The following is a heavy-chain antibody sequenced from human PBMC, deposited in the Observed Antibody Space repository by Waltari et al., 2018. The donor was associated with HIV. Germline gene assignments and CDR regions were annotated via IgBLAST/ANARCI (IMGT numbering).Heavy chain of an antibody. V-gene: IGHV2-5*02. CDR1: GFSLSTSGEG. Sequence: QITLKESGPTLVKPTQTLTLTCTFPGFSLSTSGEGVGWIRQPPGKALEWLALIYWDDDKRYRPSLNSRLTITKDTSKNQVVLTMTDMDPVDTATYYCAHRTFGGLIQGAFDVWGQGTMVIVSS. CDR2: IYWDDDK. D-gene: IGHD3-16*01. J-gene: IGHJ3*01. CDR3: AHRTFGGLIQGAFDV.